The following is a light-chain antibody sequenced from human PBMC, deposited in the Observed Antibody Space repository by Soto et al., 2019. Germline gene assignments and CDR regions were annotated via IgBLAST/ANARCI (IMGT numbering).Light chain of an antibody. CDR2: GAS. CDR1: QYIRSS. Sequence: EIVMTQSPATLSVSPGDTATLSCRASQYIRSSLAWYQQKPGQAPRLLIYGASTRATGVPARFSGGGSGTECTLTISSLQSDHFAVYYCQQYNSWPLTFGGGTKVEIK. J-gene: IGKJ4*01. V-gene: IGKV3-15*01. CDR3: QQYNSWPLT.